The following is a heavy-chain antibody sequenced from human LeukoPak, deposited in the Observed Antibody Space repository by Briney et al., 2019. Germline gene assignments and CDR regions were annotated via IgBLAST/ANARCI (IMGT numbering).Heavy chain of an antibody. D-gene: IGHD3-16*01. CDR1: GFTFSSYG. Sequence: PGGSLRLSCAASGFTFSSYGMHWVRQAPGKGLEWVAVIWYDGSSKYYADSVKGRFTVSRDNSKNTLYLQMTSLRAEDTAVYFCARETLGEVGDDYFDYWGQGTLVTVSS. CDR2: IWYDGSSK. V-gene: IGHV3-33*01. CDR3: ARETLGEVGDDYFDY. J-gene: IGHJ4*02.